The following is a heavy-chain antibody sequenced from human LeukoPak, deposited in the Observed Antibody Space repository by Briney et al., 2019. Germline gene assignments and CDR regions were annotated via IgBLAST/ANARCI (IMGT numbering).Heavy chain of an antibody. J-gene: IGHJ4*02. CDR1: GFPFSSYA. CDR3: VKEGTYDFWSGPLY. V-gene: IGHV3-23*01. Sequence: GSLRLSCAASGFPFSSYAMSWVRQAPGKGLEWVSAISGSGGSKYYADSVKGRFTISRDNSKNTLYLQMNSLRAEDTAVYYCVKEGTYDFWSGPLYWGQGTLVTVSS. CDR2: ISGSGGSK. D-gene: IGHD3-3*01.